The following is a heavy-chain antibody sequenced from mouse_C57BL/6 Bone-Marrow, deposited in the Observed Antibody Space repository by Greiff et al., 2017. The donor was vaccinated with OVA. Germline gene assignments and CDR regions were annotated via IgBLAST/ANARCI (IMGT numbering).Heavy chain of an antibody. CDR2: IYPSDSET. J-gene: IGHJ2*01. CDR1: GYTFTSYW. V-gene: IGHV1-61*01. D-gene: IGHD1-1*02. CDR3: ARSLRWDYFDY. Sequence: VQLQQPGAELVRPGSSVKLSCKASGYTFTSYWMDWVKQRPGQGLEWIGNIYPSDSETHYNQKFKDKATLTVDKSSSTAYMQLSSLTSEDSAVYYCARSLRWDYFDYGGQGTTLTVSS.